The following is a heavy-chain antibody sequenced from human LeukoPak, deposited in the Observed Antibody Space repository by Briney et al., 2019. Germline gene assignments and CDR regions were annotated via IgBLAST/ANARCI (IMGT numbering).Heavy chain of an antibody. D-gene: IGHD3-22*01. CDR1: GGTFSSYA. CDR3: ARVPYYYDSSGFLPSLTGDY. CDR2: IIPIFATA. Sequence: SVKVSCKASGGTFSSYAISWVRQAPGQGLEWMGGIIPIFATANYAQKFQGRVTITADESTSTAYMELSSLRSEDTAVYYCARVPYYYDSSGFLPSLTGDYWGQGTLVTVSS. J-gene: IGHJ4*02. V-gene: IGHV1-69*13.